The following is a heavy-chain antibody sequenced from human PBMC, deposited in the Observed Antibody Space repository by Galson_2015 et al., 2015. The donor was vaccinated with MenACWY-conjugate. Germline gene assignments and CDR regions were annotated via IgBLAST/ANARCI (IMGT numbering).Heavy chain of an antibody. D-gene: IGHD1-14*01. CDR3: ARDPSFTGFDY. V-gene: IGHV3-48*01. J-gene: IGHJ4*02. CDR2: FGGGVGPL. Sequence: SLRLSCAASGFTFSSSSMNWVRQAPGKGWGGVHIFGGGVGPLSKEDSVRGGSTISRDNPRNSLYLQMNSLRAEDTAVYYCARDPSFTGFDYWGQGTLVTVSS. CDR1: GFTFSSSS.